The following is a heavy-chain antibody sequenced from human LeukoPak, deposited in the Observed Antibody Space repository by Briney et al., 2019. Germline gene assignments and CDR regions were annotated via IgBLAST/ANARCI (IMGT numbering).Heavy chain of an antibody. Sequence: ASVKVSCKASGYTFTSYDINRVRQATGQGLEWMGWMNPNSGNTGYAQKFQGRVTMTRNTSISTAYMELSSLRSEDTAVYYCARLSWDCSGGSCSFWFDPWGQGTQVTVSS. CDR1: GYTFTSYD. CDR3: ARLSWDCSGGSCSFWFDP. CDR2: MNPNSGNT. D-gene: IGHD2-15*01. V-gene: IGHV1-8*01. J-gene: IGHJ5*02.